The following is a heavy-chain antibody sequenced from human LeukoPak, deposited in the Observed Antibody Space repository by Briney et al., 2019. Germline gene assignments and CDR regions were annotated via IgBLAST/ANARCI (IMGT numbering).Heavy chain of an antibody. CDR3: ARVQRSGSYYYDAFDI. CDR1: GYTFTGYY. V-gene: IGHV1-2*02. CDR2: INPNSGGT. D-gene: IGHD1-26*01. J-gene: IGHJ3*02. Sequence: ASVKVSCKASGYTFTGYYMHWVRQAPGQGLEWMGWINPNSGGTNYAQKFQGRVTMTRDTSISTAYMELSRLRSDDTAVYYCARVQRSGSYYYDAFDIWGQATMVTVSS.